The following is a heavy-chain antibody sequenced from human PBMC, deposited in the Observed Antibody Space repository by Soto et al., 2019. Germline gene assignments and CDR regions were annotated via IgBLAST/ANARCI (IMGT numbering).Heavy chain of an antibody. Sequence: GGSLRLSCAASGFTFSGSAMHWVRQASGKGLEWVGRIRSKANSYATAYAASVKGRFTISRDDSKNTAYLQMNSLKTEDTAVYYCTRLEVAGTDNYFDYWGQGTLVTVSS. D-gene: IGHD6-19*01. J-gene: IGHJ4*02. CDR1: GFTFSGSA. CDR2: IRSKANSYAT. V-gene: IGHV3-73*01. CDR3: TRLEVAGTDNYFDY.